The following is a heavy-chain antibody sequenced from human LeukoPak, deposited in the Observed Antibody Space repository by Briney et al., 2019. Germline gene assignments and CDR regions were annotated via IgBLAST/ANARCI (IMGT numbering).Heavy chain of an antibody. Sequence: GGSLRLSCAASGFTFSSYSMNWVRQAPGKGLEWVSYISSSSSTIYYADSVKGRFTISRDNSKNTVYLQMNSLGPEDTAVYYCAKYKGAALYFHYGMDVWGQGTTVIVSS. D-gene: IGHD6-13*01. CDR3: AKYKGAALYFHYGMDV. V-gene: IGHV3-48*04. J-gene: IGHJ6*02. CDR1: GFTFSSYS. CDR2: ISSSSSTI.